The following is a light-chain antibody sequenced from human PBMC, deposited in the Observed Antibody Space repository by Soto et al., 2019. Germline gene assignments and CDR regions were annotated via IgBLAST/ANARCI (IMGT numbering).Light chain of an antibody. CDR1: VLAKKY. V-gene: IGLV3-27*01. Sequence: SYELTQPSSVSVSPGQTARITCSGDVLAKKYARWFQQKPGQAPVLVIYKDSERPSGIPERFSGSSSGTTVTLTISGAQVEDEADYYCYSAADNNQVFGGVTKLTVL. J-gene: IGLJ2*01. CDR2: KDS. CDR3: YSAADNNQV.